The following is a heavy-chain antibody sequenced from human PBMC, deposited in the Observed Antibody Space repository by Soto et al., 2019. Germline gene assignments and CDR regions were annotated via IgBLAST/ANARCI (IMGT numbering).Heavy chain of an antibody. D-gene: IGHD3-22*01. CDR2: IDPSDSQT. V-gene: IGHV5-10-1*01. CDR1: GYSFAGYW. Sequence: PGESLNISCQGSGYSFAGYWITWVRQKPGKGLELMGRIDPSDSQTYYSPSFRGHVTISVTKSITTVFLQWSSLRASDTAMYYCASQIYDSDTGPNFRYYFDSWGQGTPVNVSS. CDR3: ASQIYDSDTGPNFRYYFDS. J-gene: IGHJ4*02.